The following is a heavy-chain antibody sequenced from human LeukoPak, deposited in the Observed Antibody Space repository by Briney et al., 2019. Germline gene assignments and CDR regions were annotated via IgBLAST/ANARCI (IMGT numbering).Heavy chain of an antibody. CDR1: GGSISSGGYS. V-gene: IGHV4-30-2*05. CDR3: ARGDYGDY. J-gene: IGHJ4*02. CDR2: IYHSGST. Sequence: PSETLSLTCAVSGGSISSGGYSWSWIRQPPGKGLEWIGYIYHSGSTYYNPSLKSRVTISVDTSKNQFSLKLSSVTAADTAVYYCARGDYGDYWGQGTLVTVSS.